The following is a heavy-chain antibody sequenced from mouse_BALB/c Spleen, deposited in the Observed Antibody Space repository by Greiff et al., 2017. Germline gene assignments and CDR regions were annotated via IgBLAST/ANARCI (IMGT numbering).Heavy chain of an antibody. CDR2: ISSGGST. CDR1: GFTFSSYA. Sequence: EVKLVESGGGLVKPGGSLKLSCAASGFTFSSYAMSWVRQTPEKRLEWVASISSGGSTYYPDSVKGRFTISRDNARNILYLQMSSLRSEDTAMYYCESRYSNYFDYWGQGTTLTVSS. J-gene: IGHJ2*01. D-gene: IGHD2-5*01. V-gene: IGHV5-6-5*01. CDR3: ESRYSNYFDY.